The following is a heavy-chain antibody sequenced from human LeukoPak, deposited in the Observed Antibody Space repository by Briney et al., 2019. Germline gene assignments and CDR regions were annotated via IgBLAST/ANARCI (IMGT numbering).Heavy chain of an antibody. CDR1: GYSFTSYW. CDR3: ARHEVVAATNRGSDYYCYYMDV. D-gene: IGHD2-15*01. Sequence: GESLKISCKGSGYSFTSYWIGWVRQMPGKGLEWMGIIYPGDSDTRYSPSFQGQVTISADKSISTAYLQWSSLKASDTAMYYCARHEVVAATNRGSDYYCYYMDVWGKGTTVTVSS. J-gene: IGHJ6*03. CDR2: IYPGDSDT. V-gene: IGHV5-51*01.